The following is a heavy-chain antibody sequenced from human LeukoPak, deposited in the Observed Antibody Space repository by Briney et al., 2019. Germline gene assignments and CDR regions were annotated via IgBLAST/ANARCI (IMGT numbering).Heavy chain of an antibody. CDR2: INSDGSST. D-gene: IGHD3/OR15-3a*01. J-gene: IGHJ4*02. V-gene: IGHV3-74*01. CDR3: ARAGLVYYFDY. CDR1: GFTFSSYS. Sequence: GGSLRLSCAASGFTFSSYSMNWVRQAPGKGLVWVSRINSDGSSTSYADSVKGRFTISRDNAKNTLYLQMNSLRAEDTAVYYCARAGLVYYFDYWGQGTLVTVSS.